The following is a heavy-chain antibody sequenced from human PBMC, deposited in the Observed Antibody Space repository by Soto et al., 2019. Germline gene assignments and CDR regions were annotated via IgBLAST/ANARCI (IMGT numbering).Heavy chain of an antibody. D-gene: IGHD1-26*01. J-gene: IGHJ4*02. V-gene: IGHV3-74*01. CDR1: GFNFSTYW. CDR2: INSDGTIT. Sequence: EVHLVESGGGLVQPGGCLRLSCATSGFNFSTYWVHWVRQVPGKGLVWVSRINSDGTITDYADSVKGRFTTSRDNAKNTLYLEMNSLSAADTAIYYCTRDGGGRYYGGFDNWGQGTLVTVSS. CDR3: TRDGGGRYYGGFDN.